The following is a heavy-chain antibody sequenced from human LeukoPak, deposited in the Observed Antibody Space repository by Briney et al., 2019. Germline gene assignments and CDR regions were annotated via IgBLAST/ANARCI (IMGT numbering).Heavy chain of an antibody. CDR1: GGSISSYY. CDR2: IYYSGST. Sequence: SETLSLTCTVSGGSISSYYRSWIRHPPGKGLEWIGYIYYSGSTNYNPSLKSRVTISVDTSKNQFSLKLSSVTAADTAVYYCARLTGGGWYYFDYWGQGTLVTVSS. V-gene: IGHV4-59*01. J-gene: IGHJ4*02. D-gene: IGHD6-19*01. CDR3: ARLTGGGWYYFDY.